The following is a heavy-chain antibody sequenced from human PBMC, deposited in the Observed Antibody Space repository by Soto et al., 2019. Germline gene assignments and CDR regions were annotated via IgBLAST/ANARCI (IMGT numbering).Heavy chain of an antibody. CDR2: ISGGAGSS. D-gene: IGHD3-22*01. J-gene: IGHJ4*02. V-gene: IGHV3-23*01. CDR3: VSGLLAFFDF. Sequence: EVQLLDSGGTSVQPGGSLRLSCAASGFTFSSHAMSWVRQAPGKGPEWVSAISGGAGSSFYADSVKGRFTISRDNSKTAVSLQMSDLRVDDTALYYCVSGLLAFFDFWGQGTPVTVSS. CDR1: GFTFSSHA.